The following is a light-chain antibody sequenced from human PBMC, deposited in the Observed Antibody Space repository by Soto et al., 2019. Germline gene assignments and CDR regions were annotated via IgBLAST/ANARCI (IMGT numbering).Light chain of an antibody. CDR2: END. J-gene: IGLJ1*01. V-gene: IGLV2-23*01. CDR1: SNDVGTYNL. Sequence: QSVLTQPASESGSPGQSITISCTGTSNDVGTYNLVSWYQQRPGKGPTLVIFENDQRPSGVSFRFSGSKSGNTASLTISGLQAEDEADYYCCSYAGSSTYVFGTGTKLTVL. CDR3: CSYAGSSTYV.